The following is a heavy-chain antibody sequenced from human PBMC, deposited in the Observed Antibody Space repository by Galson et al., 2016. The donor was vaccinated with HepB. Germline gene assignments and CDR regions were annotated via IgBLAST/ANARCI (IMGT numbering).Heavy chain of an antibody. CDR3: AREGGCSGGRCHNAVFDI. J-gene: IGHJ3*02. CDR2: IGAAGDT. D-gene: IGHD2-15*01. Sequence: SLRLSCAASGFTFSNYDMHWVRQATGKGLEWVSAIGAAGDTYYPGSVKGRFTISRENANNSLYLHMNSLRAGDTAVYYCAREGGCSGGRCHNAVFDIWGQGTMVTVPS. V-gene: IGHV3-13*01. CDR1: GFTFSNYD.